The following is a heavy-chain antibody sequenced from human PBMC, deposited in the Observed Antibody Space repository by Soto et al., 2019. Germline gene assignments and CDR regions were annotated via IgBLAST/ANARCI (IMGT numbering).Heavy chain of an antibody. CDR2: ISGSGDKT. CDR1: GFTFSNYV. D-gene: IGHD1-1*01. J-gene: IGHJ6*02. CDR3: ARQTGTSPYYHHYEMDV. Sequence: GGSLRLSCAASGFTFSNYVMSWIRQAPGKGLEWVSSISGSGDKTYYLDSVKGRFTISRDNSKNTLFLQMNSLRASDTAMYYCARQTGTSPYYHHYEMDVWGQGTTVTVSS. V-gene: IGHV3-23*01.